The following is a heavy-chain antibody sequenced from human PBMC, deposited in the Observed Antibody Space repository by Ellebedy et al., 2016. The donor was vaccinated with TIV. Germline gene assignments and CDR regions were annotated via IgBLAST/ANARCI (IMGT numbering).Heavy chain of an antibody. Sequence: AASVKVSCKASGYTFTSYGISWARQAPGQGLEWMGWISAYNGNTNYAQKLQGRVAMTTDTSTSTAYMELRSLRSDDTAVYYCARDGDRDPTFDIWGQGTMVTVSS. J-gene: IGHJ3*02. V-gene: IGHV1-18*01. CDR3: ARDGDRDPTFDI. D-gene: IGHD7-27*01. CDR2: ISAYNGNT. CDR1: GYTFTSYG.